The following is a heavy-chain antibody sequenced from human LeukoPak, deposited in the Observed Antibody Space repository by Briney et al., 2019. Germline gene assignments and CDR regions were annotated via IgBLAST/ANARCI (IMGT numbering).Heavy chain of an antibody. CDR1: GFTFSSYS. J-gene: IGHJ4*02. CDR2: ISSDSSTI. V-gene: IGHV3-48*01. Sequence: GGSLRLSCAASGFTFSSYSMNWVRQAPGKGLEWVSYISSDSSTIYYADSVKGRFTISRDNAKNSLYLQMNSLRAEDTAVYYCARGGGLGYWGQGTLVTVSS. CDR3: ARGGGLGY. D-gene: IGHD3-16*01.